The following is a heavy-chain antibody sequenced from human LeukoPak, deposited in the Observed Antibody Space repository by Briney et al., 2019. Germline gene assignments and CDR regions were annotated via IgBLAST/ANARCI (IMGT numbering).Heavy chain of an antibody. D-gene: IGHD3-9*01. V-gene: IGHV3-74*01. CDR3: ARGERGDLRSLDWLPSWYLDL. CDR2: INSDGSST. Sequence: GGSLRLSCAASGFTFSSYWMHWVRQAPGKGLVWVSRINSDGSSTSYADSVKGRFTISRDNAKNTLYLQMNSLRAEDTAVYYCARGERGDLRSLDWLPSWYLDLWGRGTLVTVSS. CDR1: GFTFSSYW. J-gene: IGHJ2*01.